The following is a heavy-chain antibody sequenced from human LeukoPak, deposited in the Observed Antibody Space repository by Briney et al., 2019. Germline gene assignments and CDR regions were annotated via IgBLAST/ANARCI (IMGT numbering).Heavy chain of an antibody. V-gene: IGHV4-34*01. CDR3: ARGAFFRSTVTTLRYYYYGMDV. CDR2: INHSGST. D-gene: IGHD4-17*01. J-gene: IGHJ6*02. Sequence: SETLSLTCAVYGGSFSGYYLSWIRQPPGKGLEWIGEINHSGSTNYNPSLKSRVTISVDTSKNQFSLKLSSVTAADTAVYYCARGAFFRSTVTTLRYYYYGMDVWGQGTTVTVSS. CDR1: GGSFSGYY.